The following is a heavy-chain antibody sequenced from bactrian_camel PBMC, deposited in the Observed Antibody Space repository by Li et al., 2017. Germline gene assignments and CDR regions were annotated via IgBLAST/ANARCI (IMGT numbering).Heavy chain of an antibody. CDR1: GFTFSSYG. CDR3: ATTNKAGNYGSDYTAFGY. CDR2: IYADGSKT. D-gene: IGHD4*01. J-gene: IGHJ6*01. Sequence: HVQLVESGGGLVQPGGSLRLSCAASGFTFSSYGMTWVRQAPGKGLEWVSSIYADGSKTFYAESVKGQFTISRDNAKNTLYLEMNSLKHEDTAKYFCATTNKAGNYGSDYTAFGYWGQGTQVTVS. V-gene: IGHV3-2*01.